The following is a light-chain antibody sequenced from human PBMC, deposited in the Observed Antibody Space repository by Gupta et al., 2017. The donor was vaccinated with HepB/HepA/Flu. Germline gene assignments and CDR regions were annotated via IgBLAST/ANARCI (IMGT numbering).Light chain of an antibody. CDR3: QHSDSFPLT. Sequence: DIQMTQSPSSFSASMGDRVTMTCRASRDIDTYLAWYQQQPGQPPRLLIYATSTLKSGVPLRFSGSGSGTYFTLTISSLQPEDFATYYCQHSDSFPLTFGGGTKVEI. CDR1: RDIDTY. CDR2: ATS. J-gene: IGKJ4*01. V-gene: IGKV1-12*01.